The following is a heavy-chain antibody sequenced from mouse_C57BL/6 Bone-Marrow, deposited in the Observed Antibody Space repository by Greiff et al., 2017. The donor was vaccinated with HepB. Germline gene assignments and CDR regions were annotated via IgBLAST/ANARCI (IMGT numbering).Heavy chain of an antibody. V-gene: IGHV1-81*01. D-gene: IGHD1-1*01. Sequence: QVQLQQSGAELARPGASVKLSCKASGYTFTSYGISWVKQRTGQGLEWIGEIYPRSGNTYYNEKFKGKAKLTADKSSSTAYMELRSLTSEDSAVYFCARSIYYYGSSFSWFAYWGQGTLVTVSA. CDR1: GYTFTSYG. J-gene: IGHJ3*01. CDR2: IYPRSGNT. CDR3: ARSIYYYGSSFSWFAY.